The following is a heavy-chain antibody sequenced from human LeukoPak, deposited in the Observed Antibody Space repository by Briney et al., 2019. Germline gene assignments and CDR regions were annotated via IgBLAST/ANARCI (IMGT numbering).Heavy chain of an antibody. CDR3: ARLLVRVGAARQGYFDY. J-gene: IGHJ4*02. CDR1: GFTFRSYA. Sequence: GGSLRLSCAASGFTFRSYAMSWVRQAPGKGLEWVSTISGSGSDTYYADSVKGRFSISRDNSKNTLFLQMNSLRAEDTAVYYCARLLVRVGAARQGYFDYWGQGTLVTVS. D-gene: IGHD1-26*01. CDR2: ISGSGSDT. V-gene: IGHV3-23*01.